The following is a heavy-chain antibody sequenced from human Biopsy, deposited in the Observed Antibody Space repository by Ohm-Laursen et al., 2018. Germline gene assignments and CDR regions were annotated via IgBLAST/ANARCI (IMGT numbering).Heavy chain of an antibody. CDR1: GNTFATYH. J-gene: IGHJ5*02. CDR2: MIPNSGKT. Sequence: GSSVKVSCKASGNTFATYHIHWVRQARGQGLEWMGWMIPNSGKTGYTQRSQGRVTLTMNASIGTAYMELSGLRSEDTAVYYCARGSPRRVSIFEASIYWFDTWGQGTLVTVSS. V-gene: IGHV1-8*02. CDR3: ARGSPRRVSIFEASIYWFDT. D-gene: IGHD3-3*02.